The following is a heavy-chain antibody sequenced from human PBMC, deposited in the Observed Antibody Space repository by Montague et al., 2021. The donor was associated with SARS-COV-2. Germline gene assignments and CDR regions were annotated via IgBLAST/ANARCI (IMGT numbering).Heavy chain of an antibody. CDR3: ARRRLREDYFDF. J-gene: IGHJ4*02. CDR1: GDSVSSSDHY. Sequence: SETLSLTCTVSGDSVSSSDHYWGWIRQPPGKGLEWLGIVYYSWYTYYNPSVKGRVTISIDASKNQFSLKLNSLTATDTAIYHCARRRLREDYFDFWGQGTLLTVSS. V-gene: IGHV4-39*01. CDR2: VYYSWYT. D-gene: IGHD4-17*01.